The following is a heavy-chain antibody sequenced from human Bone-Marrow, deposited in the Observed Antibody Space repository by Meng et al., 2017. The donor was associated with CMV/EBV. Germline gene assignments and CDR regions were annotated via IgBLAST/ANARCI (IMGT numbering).Heavy chain of an antibody. CDR3: ARGSGGMGDCSSTSCYPH. CDR2: INPNSGGT. D-gene: IGHD2-2*01. Sequence: ASVKVSCKASGYTFTGYYMHWVRQAPGQGLEWMGWINPNSGGTNYAQKFQGRVTMTRDTSISTAYMELSRLRSDDTAVYYCARGSGGMGDCSSTSCYPHWGRGTVVTVSS. J-gene: IGHJ4*02. V-gene: IGHV1-2*02. CDR1: GYTFTGYY.